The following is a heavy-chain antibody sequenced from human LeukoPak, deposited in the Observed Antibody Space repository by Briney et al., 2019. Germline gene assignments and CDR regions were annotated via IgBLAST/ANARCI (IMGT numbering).Heavy chain of an antibody. V-gene: IGHV3-23*01. Sequence: GGSLRLSCAASGITFNIFGLSWVRQAPGKGLEWVSTISGSGFSTYYADSVKGRFTISRDNSKNTLYLQMNSLGAEDTAVYYCANTGLPSPNYFDYWGRGTLVTVSS. CDR2: ISGSGFST. CDR1: GITFNIFG. J-gene: IGHJ4*02. CDR3: ANTGLPSPNYFDY. D-gene: IGHD5/OR15-5a*01.